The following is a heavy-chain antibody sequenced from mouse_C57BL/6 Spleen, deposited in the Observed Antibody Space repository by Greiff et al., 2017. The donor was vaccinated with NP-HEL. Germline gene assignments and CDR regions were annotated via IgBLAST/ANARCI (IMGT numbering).Heavy chain of an antibody. Sequence: VESGASVKISCKASGYAFSSYWMNWVKQRPGKGLEWIGQIYPGDGDTNYNGKFKGKATLTADKSSSTAYMQLSSLTSEDSAVYFCASPYYYGSSYGFAYWGQGTLVTVSA. CDR3: ASPYYYGSSYGFAY. V-gene: IGHV1-80*01. CDR2: IYPGDGDT. D-gene: IGHD1-1*01. CDR1: GYAFSSYW. J-gene: IGHJ3*01.